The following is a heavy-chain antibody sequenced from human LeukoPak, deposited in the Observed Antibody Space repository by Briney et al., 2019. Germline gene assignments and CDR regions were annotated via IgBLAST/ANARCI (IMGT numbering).Heavy chain of an antibody. V-gene: IGHV4-4*07. CDR2: MYVSGTT. CDR3: ARENYYDSSGYSEGMDV. D-gene: IGHD3-22*01. J-gene: IGHJ6*02. Sequence: SETLSLTCTVSGDSISNSYLSWIRQPAGTGLEWIGRMYVSGTTNYNPSLRSRVTMSVDTSKNQFSLRLSSVTAADTAVYYCARENYYDSSGYSEGMDVWGQGLTVTVSS. CDR1: GDSISNSY.